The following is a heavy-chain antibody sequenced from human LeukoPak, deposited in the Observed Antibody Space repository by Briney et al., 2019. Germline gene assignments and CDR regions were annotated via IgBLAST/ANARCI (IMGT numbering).Heavy chain of an antibody. CDR2: IYPGDSVT. Sequence: GESLKISCKGSGYSFTSYWIGWVRQVPGKGLEWMGIIYPGDSVTRYSPSFQGQVTISADKSISTAYLQWSSLKASDTAMYYCARRGDGYNLNFDYWGQGTLVTVSS. J-gene: IGHJ4*02. V-gene: IGHV5-51*01. CDR3: ARRGDGYNLNFDY. CDR1: GYSFTSYW. D-gene: IGHD5-24*01.